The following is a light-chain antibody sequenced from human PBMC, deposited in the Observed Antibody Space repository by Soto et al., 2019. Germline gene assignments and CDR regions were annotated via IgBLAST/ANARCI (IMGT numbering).Light chain of an antibody. CDR2: EVS. J-gene: IGLJ1*01. Sequence: QSALTQPASVSGSPGQSITISCTGTSSDVGGYNYVSRYQQHPGKDPKLMIYEVSNRPSGVSNRFSGSKSGNTASLTISGLQAEDEADYYCSSYTTSSTYVFGTGTKLTVL. CDR1: SSDVGGYNY. CDR3: SSYTTSSTYV. V-gene: IGLV2-14*01.